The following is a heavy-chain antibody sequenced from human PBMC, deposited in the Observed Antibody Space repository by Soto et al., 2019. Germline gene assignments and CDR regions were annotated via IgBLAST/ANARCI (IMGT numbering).Heavy chain of an antibody. V-gene: IGHV4-34*01. Sequence: ASETLSLTCAVYGGSFSGYYWSWIRQPPGKGLEWIGEINHSGSTNYNPSLKSRVTISVDTSKNQFSLKLSSVTAADTAVYYCARGRQWLARFDYWGQGTLVTVSS. CDR3: ARGRQWLARFDY. CDR1: GGSFSGYY. D-gene: IGHD6-19*01. J-gene: IGHJ4*02. CDR2: INHSGST.